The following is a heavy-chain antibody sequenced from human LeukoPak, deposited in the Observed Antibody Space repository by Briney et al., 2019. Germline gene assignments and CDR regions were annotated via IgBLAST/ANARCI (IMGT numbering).Heavy chain of an antibody. Sequence: ASVKVSCKASGYTFTSYYMHWVRQAPGQGLEWMGIINPSGGSTSYAQKFQGRVTMTRDTSTSTVYMELSSLRSEDTAVYYCARDLETLEPEEDYYYGMDVWGQGTTVTVSS. V-gene: IGHV1-46*01. CDR2: INPSGGST. J-gene: IGHJ6*02. CDR3: ARDLETLEPEEDYYYGMDV. CDR1: GYTFTSYY. D-gene: IGHD1-14*01.